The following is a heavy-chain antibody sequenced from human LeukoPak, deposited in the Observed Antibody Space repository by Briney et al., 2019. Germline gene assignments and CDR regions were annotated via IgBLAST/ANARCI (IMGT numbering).Heavy chain of an antibody. CDR2: IYHSGST. D-gene: IGHD4-17*01. CDR1: GGSISSGGYY. Sequence: SETLSLTCTVSGGSISSGGYYWSWIRQPPGKGLEWIGYIYHSGSTYYNPSLKSRVTISVDRSKNQFSLKLSSVTAADTAVYYCATGTVTLNYWGQGTLVTVSS. V-gene: IGHV4-30-2*02. CDR3: ATGTVTLNY. J-gene: IGHJ4*02.